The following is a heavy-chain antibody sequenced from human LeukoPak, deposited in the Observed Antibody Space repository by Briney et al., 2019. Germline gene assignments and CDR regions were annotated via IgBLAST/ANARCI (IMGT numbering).Heavy chain of an antibody. Sequence: PGGSLRLSCAASGFTFSNYDMHWVRQAPGKGLEWVAGISSDGSSKYYADSVKGRFTISRDNSKNTLYLQINSLRAEDTAVYYCKEVDQWGQGTLVTVSS. J-gene: IGHJ4*02. CDR3: KEVDQ. V-gene: IGHV3-30*03. CDR2: ISSDGSSK. CDR1: GFTFSNYD.